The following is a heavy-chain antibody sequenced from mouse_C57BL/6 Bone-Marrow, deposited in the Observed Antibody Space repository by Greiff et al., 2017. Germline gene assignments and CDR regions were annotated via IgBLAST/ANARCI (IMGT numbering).Heavy chain of an antibody. CDR2: ISNGGGST. V-gene: IGHV5-12*01. J-gene: IGHJ1*03. CDR1: GFTFSDYY. Sequence: EVKVEESGGGLVQPGGSLKLSCAASGFTFSDYYMYWVRQTPEKRLEWVAYISNGGGSTYYPDTVKGRFTIARDNAKNTLYLQMSRLKSEDTAMYYCARHPPYYGSSDWYFDVWGTGTTVTVSS. CDR3: ARHPPYYGSSDWYFDV. D-gene: IGHD1-1*01.